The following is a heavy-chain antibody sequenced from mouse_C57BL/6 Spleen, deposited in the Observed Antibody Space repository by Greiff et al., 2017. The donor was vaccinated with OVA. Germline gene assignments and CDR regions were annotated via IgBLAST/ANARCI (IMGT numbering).Heavy chain of an antibody. CDR2: IDPETGGT. Sequence: LQESGAELVRPGASVTLSCKASGYTFTDYEMHWVKQTPVHGLEWIGAIDPETGGTAYNQKFKGKAILTADKSSSTAYMELRSLTSEDSAVYYCTRSSYYSNLLFDYWGQGTTLTVSS. V-gene: IGHV1-15*01. CDR1: GYTFTDYE. D-gene: IGHD2-5*01. CDR3: TRSSYYSNLLFDY. J-gene: IGHJ2*01.